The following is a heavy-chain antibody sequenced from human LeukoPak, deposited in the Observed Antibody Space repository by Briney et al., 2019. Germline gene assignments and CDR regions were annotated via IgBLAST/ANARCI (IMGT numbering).Heavy chain of an antibody. J-gene: IGHJ4*02. Sequence: SQTFSLTCGISGGSVSSNSAAWNWIRQSPSRGLEWLGRTYYRSKWFINYAPSVKSRIIINPDTPKNQVSLQLNSVTPEDTAVYYCTRSDCSSGRCPGFDNWGQGTLVTVSS. V-gene: IGHV6-1*01. CDR3: TRSDCSSGRCPGFDN. CDR2: TYYRSKWFI. CDR1: GGSVSSNSAA. D-gene: IGHD2-15*01.